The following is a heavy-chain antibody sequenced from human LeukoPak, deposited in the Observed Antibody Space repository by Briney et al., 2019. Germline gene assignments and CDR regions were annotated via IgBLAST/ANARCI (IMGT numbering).Heavy chain of an antibody. D-gene: IGHD6-19*01. V-gene: IGHV3-21*01. J-gene: IGHJ4*02. Sequence: GGSLRLSCAASGFTFSSYSMNWVRQAPGKGLEWVSSISSSSSYIYYADSVKGRFTISRDNAKNSLYLQMNGLRAEDTAVYYCARDNGPSGNDYWGQGTLVTVSS. CDR2: ISSSSSYI. CDR1: GFTFSSYS. CDR3: ARDNGPSGNDY.